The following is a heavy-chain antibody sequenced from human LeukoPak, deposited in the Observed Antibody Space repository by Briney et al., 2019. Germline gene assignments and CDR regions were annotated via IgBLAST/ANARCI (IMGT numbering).Heavy chain of an antibody. J-gene: IGHJ4*02. D-gene: IGHD6-19*01. CDR3: ARASGYSSGWYPGVADY. CDR1: GFTFSSYA. Sequence: GGSLRLSCAASGFTFSSYAMHWVRQAPGKELEWVAVISYDGSNKYYADSVKGRFTISRDNSKNTLYLQMNSLRAEDTAVYYCARASGYSSGWYPGVADYWGQGTLVTVSS. V-gene: IGHV3-30-3*01. CDR2: ISYDGSNK.